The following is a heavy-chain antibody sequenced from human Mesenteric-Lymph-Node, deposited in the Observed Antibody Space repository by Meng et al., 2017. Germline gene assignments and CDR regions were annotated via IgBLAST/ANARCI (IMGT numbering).Heavy chain of an antibody. J-gene: IGHJ2*01. V-gene: IGHV4-30-4*01. Sequence: QLPEPGPGLVKPSETLSLTCTVSGGSISSSNYYWSWIRQPPGKGLEWSGHIYNSGSTYYNPSLKSRITISVDTSKNQFSLKLSSVTAADTAVYYCARGQKGYFDLWGRGTLVTVSS. CDR2: IYNSGST. CDR1: GGSISSSNYY. CDR3: ARGQKGYFDL.